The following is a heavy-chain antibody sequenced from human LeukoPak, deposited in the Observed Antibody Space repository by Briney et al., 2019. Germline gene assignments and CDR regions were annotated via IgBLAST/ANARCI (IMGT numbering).Heavy chain of an antibody. CDR3: ARDRDSSSFDY. V-gene: IGHV3-7*01. CDR2: IKQDGSEK. J-gene: IGHJ4*02. D-gene: IGHD6-6*01. CDR1: GFTFSSYA. Sequence: GSLRLSCAASGFTFSSYAMSWVRQAPGKGLEWVANIKQDGSEKYYVDSVKGRFTISRDNAKNSLYLQMNSLRAEDTAVYYCARDRDSSSFDYWGQGTLVTVSS.